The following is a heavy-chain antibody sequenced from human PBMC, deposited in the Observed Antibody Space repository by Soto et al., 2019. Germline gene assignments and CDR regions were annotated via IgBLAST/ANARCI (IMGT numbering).Heavy chain of an antibody. CDR2: TYYRSKWYN. CDR1: GDSVSRNSAA. V-gene: IGHV6-1*01. J-gene: IGHJ3*02. CDR3: ARAATVKGAFDI. D-gene: IGHD4-17*01. Sequence: PSHTLSLTCAISGDSVSRNSAAWTWIRQSPSRGLEWLGRTYYRSKWYNDYAVSVKSRITINPDTSKNQFSLQLNSVTPEDTAVYYCARAATVKGAFDIWGQGTMVTVSS.